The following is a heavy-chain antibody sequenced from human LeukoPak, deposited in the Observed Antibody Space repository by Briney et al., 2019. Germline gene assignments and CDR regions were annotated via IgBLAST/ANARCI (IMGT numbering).Heavy chain of an antibody. CDR3: ARYLHGGWTWDY. CDR1: GYTFTSCL. V-gene: IGHV1-46*01. D-gene: IGHD6-19*01. CDR2: INPSDGDT. J-gene: IGHJ4*02. Sequence: ASVKVSCKASGYTFTSCLMHWVRQAPGRGFEWMGKINPSDGDTNYAQSFQGRVTMTRDSSTATVYMELSSLRPEATAVSFCARYLHGGWTWDYWGQGTLVTVSS.